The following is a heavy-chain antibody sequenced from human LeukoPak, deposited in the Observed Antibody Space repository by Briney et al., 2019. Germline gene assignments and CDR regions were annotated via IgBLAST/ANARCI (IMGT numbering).Heavy chain of an antibody. CDR3: AKGGIYYYDISGYFFDY. Sequence: GGSLRLSCGGSGFTFTSYAMSWVRQAPGKGLEWVSGIGGSGGSTYYAESVKGRFTISRDISNNTLYLQMNSLRAEDTAVYYCAKGGIYYYDISGYFFDYWGQGTLVTVSS. CDR1: GFTFTSYA. V-gene: IGHV3-23*01. D-gene: IGHD3-22*01. CDR2: IGGSGGST. J-gene: IGHJ4*02.